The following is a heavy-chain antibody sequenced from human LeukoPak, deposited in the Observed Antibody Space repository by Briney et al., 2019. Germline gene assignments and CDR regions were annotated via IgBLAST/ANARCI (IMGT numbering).Heavy chain of an antibody. Sequence: GRSLRLSCAASGFTFSSYAMHWVRQAPGKGLEWVAVISYDGSNKYYADSVKGRFTISRDNAKNSLYLQMNSLRAEDTALYYCAKDIVVSISGGLHYFDYWGQGTPVTVSS. CDR1: GFTFSSYA. CDR3: AKDIVVSISGGLHYFDY. V-gene: IGHV3-30-3*01. CDR2: ISYDGSNK. D-gene: IGHD6-6*01. J-gene: IGHJ4*02.